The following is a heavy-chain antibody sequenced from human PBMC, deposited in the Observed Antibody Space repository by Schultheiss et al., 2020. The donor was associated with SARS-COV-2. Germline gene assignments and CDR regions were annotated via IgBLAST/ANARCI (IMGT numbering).Heavy chain of an antibody. CDR3: ARSLYYDFWSGYPPTNYYYYMDV. CDR1: GGSISSGGYS. D-gene: IGHD3-3*01. V-gene: IGHV4-30-2*01. CDR2: IYHSGST. Sequence: SQTLSLTCAVSGGSISSGGYSWSWIRQPPGKGLEWIGYIYHSGSTYYNPSLKSRVTISVDRSKNQFSLKLSSVTAADTAVYYCARSLYYDFWSGYPPTNYYYYMDVWGKGTTVTVSS. J-gene: IGHJ6*03.